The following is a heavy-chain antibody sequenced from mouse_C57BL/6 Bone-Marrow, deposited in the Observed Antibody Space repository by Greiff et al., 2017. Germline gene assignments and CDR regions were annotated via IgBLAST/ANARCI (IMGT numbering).Heavy chain of an antibody. CDR3: ERGPYYYGSAPFAY. Sequence: EVKLMESGAGLVKPGASLKLSCAASGYTFTSYAMSWVSQTPGKSLEWFATIRYGGSYTNYPHNVKGRFTISRDNAKNNLYLQLSHLTSEDTAMYSCERGPYYYGSAPFAYWGQGTMVTVSA. CDR2: IRYGGSYT. CDR1: GYTFTSYA. D-gene: IGHD1-1*01. V-gene: IGHV5-4*03. J-gene: IGHJ3*01.